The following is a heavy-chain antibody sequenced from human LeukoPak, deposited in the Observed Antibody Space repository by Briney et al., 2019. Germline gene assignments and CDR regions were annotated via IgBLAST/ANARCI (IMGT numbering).Heavy chain of an antibody. D-gene: IGHD2-15*01. CDR3: ARVEGAIYCSGGSCYFFDY. CDR2: ISAYNGNT. CDR1: GYTFTSYG. Sequence: GASVKVPCKASGYTFTSYGISWVRQAPGQGLEWMGWISAYNGNTNYAQKLQGRVTMTTDTSTSTAYVELRSLRSDDTAVYYCARVEGAIYCSGGSCYFFDYWGQRSLVTVSS. V-gene: IGHV1-18*01. J-gene: IGHJ4*02.